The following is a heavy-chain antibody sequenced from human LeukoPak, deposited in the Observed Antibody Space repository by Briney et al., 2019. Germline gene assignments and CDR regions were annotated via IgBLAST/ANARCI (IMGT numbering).Heavy chain of an antibody. CDR2: IYYSGST. CDR1: VGFISSYY. D-gene: IGHD3-16*01. Sequence: SEALSLTCTVTVGFISSYYWSWIRQPPWKGLAWIGYIYYSGSTNYNPSLKSRFTISVDTSKNQFSLKLSSVTAADTAVYYCARLGGGNWFDPWGQGTLVTVSS. CDR3: ARLGGGNWFDP. J-gene: IGHJ5*02. V-gene: IGHV4-59*08.